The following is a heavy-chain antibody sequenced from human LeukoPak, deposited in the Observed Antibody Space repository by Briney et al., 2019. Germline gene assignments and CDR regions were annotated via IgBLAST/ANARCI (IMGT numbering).Heavy chain of an antibody. J-gene: IGHJ4*02. CDR1: GGSFSDYN. V-gene: IGHV4-34*01. CDR2: INHSGGT. Sequence: PSETLSLTCAVYGGSFSDYNWNWIRQSPGRGLEWIGEINHSGGTNYNPSLKSRVTRSIDTSRKQFSLKLTSVTAADTAVYYCARGLPGYWGQGTLVTVSS. CDR3: ARGLPGY.